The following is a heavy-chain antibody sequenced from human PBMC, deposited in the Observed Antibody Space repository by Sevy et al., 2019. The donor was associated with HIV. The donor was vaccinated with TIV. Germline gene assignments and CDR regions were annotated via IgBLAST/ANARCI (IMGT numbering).Heavy chain of an antibody. Sequence: SETLSLTCSVSSGSIGNYYWYWIRQPPGRGLGWLGLIYYSGNTNYNPSLKSRVTMSIDTSKNQFSRRLGSLTAADTAVYYCARREFLGGYFDSWGQGILVTVSS. V-gene: IGHV4-59*08. J-gene: IGHJ4*03. CDR1: SGSIGNYY. CDR2: IYYSGNT. CDR3: ARREFLGGYFDS. D-gene: IGHD3-10*01.